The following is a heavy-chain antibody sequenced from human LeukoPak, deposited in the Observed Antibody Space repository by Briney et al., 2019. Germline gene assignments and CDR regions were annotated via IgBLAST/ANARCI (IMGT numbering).Heavy chain of an antibody. Sequence: PAGSLRLYCAASGFTVSSNYMSWVRQAPGKGLEWVSVIYTGGSTPYADSVKGRFTISRDSSKNTLFLQMNSLRAEDTAVYYCARASTLRTGDAHWGQGTLVTVS. J-gene: IGHJ4*02. D-gene: IGHD7-27*01. CDR1: GFTVSSNY. V-gene: IGHV3-66*01. CDR2: IYTGGST. CDR3: ARASTLRTGDAH.